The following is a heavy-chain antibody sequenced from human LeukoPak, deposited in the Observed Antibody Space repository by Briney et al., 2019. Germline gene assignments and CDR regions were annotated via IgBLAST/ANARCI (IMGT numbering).Heavy chain of an antibody. D-gene: IGHD4-17*01. CDR1: GYTFTCYG. CDR3: AREDGDYFYFDY. Sequence: ASVKVSCKASGYTFTCYGISWVRQAPGQGLEWMGWISAYNGNTNYAQKLQGRVTMTTDTSTSTAYMELRSLRSDDTAVYYCAREDGDYFYFDYWGQGPLVTVSS. CDR2: ISAYNGNT. V-gene: IGHV1-18*01. J-gene: IGHJ4*02.